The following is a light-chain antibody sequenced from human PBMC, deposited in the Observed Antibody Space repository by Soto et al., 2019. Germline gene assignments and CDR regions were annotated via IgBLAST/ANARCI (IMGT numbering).Light chain of an antibody. CDR2: KAS. CDR3: QQSYT. J-gene: IGKJ2*01. V-gene: IGKV1-5*03. CDR1: QSVSAW. Sequence: DIQLTQSPSTLSASVGDGVTITCRASQSVSAWLAWYQLNPGKAPKLLIYKASILESGVPSRFSGSVSGAEFTLTISSLQPDDFGTYFCQQSYTFGQGTRLEIK.